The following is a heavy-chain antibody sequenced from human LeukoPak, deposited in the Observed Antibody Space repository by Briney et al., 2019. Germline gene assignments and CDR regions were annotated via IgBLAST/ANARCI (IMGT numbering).Heavy chain of an antibody. V-gene: IGHV3-30*03. Sequence: PGGSLRLSCAASGFTFSSYGMHWVRQAPGKGLEWVAVISYDGSNKYYADSVKGRFTISRDNSKNTLYLQMNSLRAEDTAVYYCARGSIAAPAFDIWGQGTMVTVSS. CDR3: ARGSIAAPAFDI. J-gene: IGHJ3*02. D-gene: IGHD6-6*01. CDR1: GFTFSSYG. CDR2: ISYDGSNK.